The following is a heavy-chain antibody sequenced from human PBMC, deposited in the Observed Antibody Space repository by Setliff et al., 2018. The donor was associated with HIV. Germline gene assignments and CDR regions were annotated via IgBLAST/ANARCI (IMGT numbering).Heavy chain of an antibody. CDR1: GYTFTSYD. V-gene: IGHV1-18*01. CDR3: ASDRATYYDILTGYYKRPGSEYFQH. CDR2: ISAYNGNT. D-gene: IGHD3-9*01. J-gene: IGHJ1*01. Sequence: ASVKVSCKASGYTFTSYDISWVRQAPGQGLEWMGWISAYNGNTNYAQKLQGRVTMTTDTSTSTAYMELRSLRSDDPAVYYCASDRATYYDILTGYYKRPGSEYFQHWGQGTLVTVPQ.